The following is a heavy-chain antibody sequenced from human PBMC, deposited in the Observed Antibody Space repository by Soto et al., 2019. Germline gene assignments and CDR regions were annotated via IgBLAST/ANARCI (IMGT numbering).Heavy chain of an antibody. D-gene: IGHD1-1*01. J-gene: IGHJ4*02. CDR3: ARGRYGDY. V-gene: IGHV1-18*01. CDR2: ISAHNGNT. Sequence: QVHLVQSGAEVKKPGASVKVSCKGSGYAFTTYGITWVRQAPGQGLEWMGWISAHNGNTNYAQKLQGRVTVTRDTYTSTADMELRRLKSDDTAVYYCARGRYGDYWGQGALVTVSS. CDR1: GYAFTTYG.